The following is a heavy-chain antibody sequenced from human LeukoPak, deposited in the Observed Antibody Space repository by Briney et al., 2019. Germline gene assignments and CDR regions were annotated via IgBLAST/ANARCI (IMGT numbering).Heavy chain of an antibody. CDR3: ARVTGYMIEDYFDY. Sequence: MASETLSLTCTVSGGSISSSSYYWSWIRQPPGKGLKWIGNIYYSGYTTYSPSLRSRVTISVDTSKNQFSLKLSSVTAADTAVYYCARVTGYMIEDYFDYWGQGTLVTVSS. CDR2: IYYSGYT. CDR1: GGSISSSSYY. D-gene: IGHD3-22*01. V-gene: IGHV4-61*01. J-gene: IGHJ4*02.